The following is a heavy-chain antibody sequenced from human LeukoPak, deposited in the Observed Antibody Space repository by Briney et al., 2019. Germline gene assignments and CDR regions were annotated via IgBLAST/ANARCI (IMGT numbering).Heavy chain of an antibody. CDR2: IIPIFGAA. D-gene: IGHD2-2*02. V-gene: IGHV1-69*05. CDR3: ARGGGLRQXXLSATIPLDNNWFDP. J-gene: IGHJ5*02. CDR1: GGTFSSYA. Sequence: GASVKVSCKASGGTFSSYAISWVRQAPGQGLEWMGGIIPIFGAANYAQKFQGRVTITTDESTSTAYMELSSRISEETAGYSCARGGGLRQXXLSATIPLDNNWFDPWGQGTLVTVSS.